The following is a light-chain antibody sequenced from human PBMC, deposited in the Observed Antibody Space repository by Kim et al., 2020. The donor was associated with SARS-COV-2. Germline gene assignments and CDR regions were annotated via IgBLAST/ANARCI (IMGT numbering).Light chain of an antibody. CDR1: SGHSSYA. CDR3: QTWGTGIRV. J-gene: IGLJ3*02. CDR2: LNSDGSH. V-gene: IGLV4-69*01. Sequence: ASVKLTCTLSSGHSSYAIAWNQQQPEKGPRYLMKLNSDGSHSKGDGIPDRFSGSSSGAERYLTISSLQSEDEADYYCQTWGTGIRVFGGGTKLTVL.